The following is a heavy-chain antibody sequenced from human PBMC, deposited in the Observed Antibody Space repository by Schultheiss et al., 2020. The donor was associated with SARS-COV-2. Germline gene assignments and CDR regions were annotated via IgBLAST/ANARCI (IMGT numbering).Heavy chain of an antibody. D-gene: IGHD5-12*01. CDR3: TVADIVATIRSDY. CDR2: ISGSGGST. CDR1: GFTFSDYY. V-gene: IGHV3-23*01. J-gene: IGHJ4*02. Sequence: GGSLRLSCAASGFTFSDYYMSWIRQAPGKGLEWVSAISGSGGSTYYADSVKGRFTISRDNPRNTLYLQMNSLRGEDTAVYYCTVADIVATIRSDYWGQGTLVTVSS.